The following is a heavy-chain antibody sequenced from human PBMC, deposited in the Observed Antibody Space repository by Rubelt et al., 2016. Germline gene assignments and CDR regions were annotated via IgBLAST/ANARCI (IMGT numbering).Heavy chain of an antibody. J-gene: IGHJ4*02. CDR2: INPSGGST. V-gene: IGHV1-46*01. CDR3: ARGDLTGGIDY. Sequence: QVQLVQSGAEVKKPGASVKVSCKASGYTFTTYYMHWVRQAPGQGLEWMGIINPSGGSTSYAQKFQGRVTMTRDTSTSTVYMELSSLRSEDTAMYYCARGDLTGGIDYWGQGTLVTVSS. D-gene: IGHD1-14*01. CDR1: GYTFTTYY.